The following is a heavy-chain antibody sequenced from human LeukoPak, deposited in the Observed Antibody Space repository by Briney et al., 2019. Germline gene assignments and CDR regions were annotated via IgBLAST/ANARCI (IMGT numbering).Heavy chain of an antibody. CDR1: GGSFSDYF. CDR3: ATTSGSGPYGMDV. V-gene: IGHV4-34*01. D-gene: IGHD3-10*01. J-gene: IGHJ6*02. Sequence: SETLSLTCAVYGGSFSDYFWSWIRHPPGKGLEWIGEINHSGSTNYNPSLKSRVTISVDTSKNQFSLKLSSVTAADTAVYYCATTSGSGPYGMDVWGQGTTVTVSS. CDR2: INHSGST.